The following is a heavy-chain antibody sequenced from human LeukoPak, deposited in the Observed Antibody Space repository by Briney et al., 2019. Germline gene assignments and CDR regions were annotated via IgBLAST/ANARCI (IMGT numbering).Heavy chain of an antibody. CDR1: GFTFSSYA. CDR2: ISASGDST. Sequence: GGSLRLSCAASGFTFSSYAMSWVRQAPGKGLEWVSVISASGDSTYYADSVKGRFTISRDNSKNTLYLQMNSLRAEDTAIYYRAKLIAARGPGDYWGQGTLVTVSS. D-gene: IGHD6-6*01. J-gene: IGHJ4*02. V-gene: IGHV3-23*01. CDR3: AKLIAARGPGDY.